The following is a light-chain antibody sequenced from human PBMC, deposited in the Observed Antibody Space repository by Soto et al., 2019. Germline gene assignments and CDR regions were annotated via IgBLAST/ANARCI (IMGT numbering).Light chain of an antibody. CDR1: SSDVGGYNY. CDR2: DVS. Sequence: QSALTQPASVSGSPGQSITISCTGTSSDVGGYNYVSWYQQHPGKAPKLMIYDVSNRPSGVSNRFSGSKSGNTASLPISGLQAEDEADYYCSSYPSSSMVFGGGTKLTVL. J-gene: IGLJ2*01. CDR3: SSYPSSSMV. V-gene: IGLV2-14*01.